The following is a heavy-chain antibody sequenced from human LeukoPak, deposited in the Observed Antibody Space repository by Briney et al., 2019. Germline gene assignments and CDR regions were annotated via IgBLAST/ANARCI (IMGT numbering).Heavy chain of an antibody. V-gene: IGHV4-39*01. CDR3: ATYSSSLERFDY. D-gene: IGHD6-13*01. J-gene: IGHJ4*02. CDR2: IYYSGSP. CDR1: GFTFSSNW. Sequence: PGGSLRLSCAVSGFTFSSNWMSWVRQPPGKGLEWIGSIYYSGSPYYNPSLKSRVTISVDTSKKQFSLKLSSVTAADTAVYYCATYSSSLERFDYWGQGTLVTVSS.